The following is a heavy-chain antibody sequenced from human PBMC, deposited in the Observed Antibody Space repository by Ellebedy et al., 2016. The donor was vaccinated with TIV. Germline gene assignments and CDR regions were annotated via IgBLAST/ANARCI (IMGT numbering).Heavy chain of an antibody. CDR1: GFTFSRYA. J-gene: IGHJ4*02. D-gene: IGHD6-6*01. Sequence: GGSLRLSCAASGFTFSRYAMHWVRQAPGKGLEWVTLISFDGSNTSYADSVRGRFTISRDNSNNTLYLQMNSLQAEDTAVYYCARDPYLYSSSPDYWGQGTLVTVSS. V-gene: IGHV3-30-3*01. CDR3: ARDPYLYSSSPDY. CDR2: ISFDGSNT.